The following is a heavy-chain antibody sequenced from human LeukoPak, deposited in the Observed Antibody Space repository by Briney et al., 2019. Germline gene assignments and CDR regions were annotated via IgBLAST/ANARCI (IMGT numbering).Heavy chain of an antibody. CDR1: GFTFSNYA. D-gene: IGHD3-9*01. Sequence: GGSLRLSCAASGFTFSNYAMTWVRQAPGKGLEWVSSISSSSSYIYYADSVNGRFTISRDNAKNSLYLQMNSLRAEDTAVYYCAKETHYDILTGPPDYWGQGTLVTVSS. J-gene: IGHJ4*02. CDR3: AKETHYDILTGPPDY. V-gene: IGHV3-21*04. CDR2: ISSSSSYI.